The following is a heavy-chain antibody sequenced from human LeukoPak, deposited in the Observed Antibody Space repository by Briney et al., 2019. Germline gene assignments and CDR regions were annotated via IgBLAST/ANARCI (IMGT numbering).Heavy chain of an antibody. CDR3: ARARITMMAFDV. J-gene: IGHJ3*01. V-gene: IGHV1-8*01. D-gene: IGHD3-22*01. CDR1: GHTFTSFD. CDR2: MNPNNGNT. Sequence: ASVKVSCKASGHTFTSFDINWVRQATGQGLEWMGWMNPNNGNTGFVQKFQGRVTMTRNTSISTAYMELSSLRSDDTAVYYCARARITMMAFDVWGQATVVTVSS.